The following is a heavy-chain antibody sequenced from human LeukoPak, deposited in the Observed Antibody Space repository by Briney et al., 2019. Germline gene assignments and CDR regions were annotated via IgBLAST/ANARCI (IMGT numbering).Heavy chain of an antibody. V-gene: IGHV1-8*01. Sequence: ASVKVSCKASGYTFTSYDINWVRQATGQGLEWMGWINPNSGNTGYAQKFQGSVTMTRDTSRSTAYMELSSMRSEDTDVYYCARGRGYSYGYEDYWGQGTLVTVSS. CDR1: GYTFTSYD. D-gene: IGHD5-18*01. CDR3: ARGRGYSYGYEDY. J-gene: IGHJ4*02. CDR2: INPNSGNT.